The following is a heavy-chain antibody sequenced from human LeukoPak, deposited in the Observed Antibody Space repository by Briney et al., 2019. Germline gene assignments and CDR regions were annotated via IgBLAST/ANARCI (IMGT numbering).Heavy chain of an antibody. V-gene: IGHV3-9*01. J-gene: IGHJ1*01. CDR1: GFNFDDSA. CDR2: ISWNSVTI. D-gene: IGHD2-8*01. CDR3: AEAVGYRTNGVCYKYFHH. Sequence: PDRSLRLSCAASGFNFDDSAMHWVRQAPGKGLEWVSGISWNSVTIAYADSVKGRFTISRDNGKNSLYLQMNSLRADDTALYYCAEAVGYRTNGVCYKYFHHWGQGTLVTVSS.